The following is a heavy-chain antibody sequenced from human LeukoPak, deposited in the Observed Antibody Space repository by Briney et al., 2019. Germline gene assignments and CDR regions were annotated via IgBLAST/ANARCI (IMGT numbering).Heavy chain of an antibody. CDR3: ATIGSRFDSSGYSQLGYFNY. CDR1: GFVFSTYD. V-gene: IGHV3-23*01. CDR2: ISGSGGST. D-gene: IGHD3-22*01. J-gene: IGHJ4*02. Sequence: GGSLRLSCAGSGFVFSTYDMGWVRQAPGKGLEWVSAISGSGGSTYYADSVKGRFTISRDNSKNTLYLQMNSLRAEDTAVYYCATIGSRFDSSGYSQLGYFNYWGQGTLVTVSS.